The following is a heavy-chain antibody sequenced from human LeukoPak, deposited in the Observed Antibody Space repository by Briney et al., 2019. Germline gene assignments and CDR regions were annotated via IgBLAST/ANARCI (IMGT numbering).Heavy chain of an antibody. Sequence: GGSLRLSCVASGFIFSSYNMNWVRQAPGRGLEWVSYITSTGSTMYYADSVKGRFTISRDNAKNSLYLQMNSLKTEDTAVYYCTTDTYDSGVYYPQHWGHGTLVTVSS. J-gene: IGHJ1*01. D-gene: IGHD3-22*01. V-gene: IGHV3-48*01. CDR3: TTDTYDSGVYYPQH. CDR2: ITSTGSTM. CDR1: GFIFSSYN.